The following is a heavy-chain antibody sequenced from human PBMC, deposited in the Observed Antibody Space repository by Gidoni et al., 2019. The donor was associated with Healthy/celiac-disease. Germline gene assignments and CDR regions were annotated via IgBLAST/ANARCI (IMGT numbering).Heavy chain of an antibody. Sequence: EVQLVESGGGLVQPGRSLRLSCAASGFTFDDYAMHWVRQAPGKGLEWVSGISWNSGSIGYADSVKGRFTISRDNAKNSLYLQMNSLRAEDTALYYCAKAGGYDSRDAFDIWGQGTMVTVSS. D-gene: IGHD5-12*01. V-gene: IGHV3-9*01. CDR2: ISWNSGSI. CDR3: AKAGGYDSRDAFDI. J-gene: IGHJ3*02. CDR1: GFTFDDYA.